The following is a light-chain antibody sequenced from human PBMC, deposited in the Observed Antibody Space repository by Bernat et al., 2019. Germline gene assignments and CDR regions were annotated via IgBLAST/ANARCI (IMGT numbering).Light chain of an antibody. Sequence: DIQMTQSPSSLSASVGDRVTITCQASQDISNYLNWYQQKPGKAPKLLIYDASNLETGVPSRFSGSGSGTDFTFTISSLQPEDIATYYCQQYDNLPLPFGGGTKVENK. V-gene: IGKV1-33*01. CDR3: QQYDNLPLP. CDR1: QDISNY. CDR2: DAS. J-gene: IGKJ4*01.